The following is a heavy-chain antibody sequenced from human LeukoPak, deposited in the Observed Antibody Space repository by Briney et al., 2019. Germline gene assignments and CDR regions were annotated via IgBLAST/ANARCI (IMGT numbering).Heavy chain of an antibody. CDR3: PRQGAFDP. D-gene: IGHD1-26*01. J-gene: IGHJ5*02. Sequence: SETLSLTRTFSVGSIISGYSYGSWIRQHPGKGLEWIGYIYYSGSTYYNPSLKSRVTISADTSKNQFSLKLSSVTAADTDVYYYPRQGAFDPWGPGTLVSVSS. CDR2: IYYSGST. V-gene: IGHV4-30-4*08. CDR1: VGSIISGYSY.